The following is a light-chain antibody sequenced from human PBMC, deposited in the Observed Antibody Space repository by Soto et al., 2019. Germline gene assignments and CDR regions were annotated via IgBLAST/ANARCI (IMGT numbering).Light chain of an antibody. V-gene: IGKV3-11*01. Sequence: EIVLTQSPVTLSLYPGERATLSCRASQSVSGYLAWYQQKPGQAPRLLIYDVSNRATGIPARFSGSGSGTDFTLTISSLEPEDLAVYYCQQYNSRPWTFGQGTKVDI. J-gene: IGKJ1*01. CDR2: DVS. CDR3: QQYNSRPWT. CDR1: QSVSGY.